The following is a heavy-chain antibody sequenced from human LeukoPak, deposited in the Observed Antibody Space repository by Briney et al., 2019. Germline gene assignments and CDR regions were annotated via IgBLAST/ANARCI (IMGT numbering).Heavy chain of an antibody. V-gene: IGHV4-34*01. J-gene: IGHJ4*02. CDR1: GGSFSGYY. Sequence: PSETLSLTCAVYGGSFSGYYWSWIRQPPGKGLEWIGEINHSGSTNYNPSLKSRVTISVDTSKNQFSLKLSSVTAADTAVSYCAREAYAYYYDSSGYRFDYWGQGTLVTVSS. D-gene: IGHD3-22*01. CDR2: INHSGST. CDR3: AREAYAYYYDSSGYRFDY.